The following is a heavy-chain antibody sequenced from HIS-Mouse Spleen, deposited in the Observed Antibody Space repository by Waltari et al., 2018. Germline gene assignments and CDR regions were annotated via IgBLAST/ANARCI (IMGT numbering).Heavy chain of an antibody. J-gene: IGHJ1*01. CDR1: GFSLSTSGVG. Sequence: QITLKESGPTLVKPTQTLTLTCTFSGFSLSTSGVGVGWIRQPPGKALEWLALISWEDDKCYSPSLKSRLTITKDTSKNQVVLTMTNMDPVDTATYYCARRGYSSSWYQHWGQGTLVTVSS. D-gene: IGHD6-13*01. CDR2: ISWEDDK. V-gene: IGHV2-5*02. CDR3: ARRGYSSSWYQH.